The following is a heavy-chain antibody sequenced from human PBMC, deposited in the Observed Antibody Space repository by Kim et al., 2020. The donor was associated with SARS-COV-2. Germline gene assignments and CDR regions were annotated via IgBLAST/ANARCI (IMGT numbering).Heavy chain of an antibody. CDR1: GYRFDGYY. D-gene: IGHD3-10*01. Sequence: ASVKVSCKASGYRFDGYYIHWVRQAPGQGLEWMGRINPNSGGADYAQKFQGRLTITRDSYISTAFMELGRLRRDDTAMYYCAWETGRFGHGLDVWGQGTVVTVSS. V-gene: IGHV1-2*06. CDR2: INPNSGGA. CDR3: AWETGRFGHGLDV. J-gene: IGHJ3*01.